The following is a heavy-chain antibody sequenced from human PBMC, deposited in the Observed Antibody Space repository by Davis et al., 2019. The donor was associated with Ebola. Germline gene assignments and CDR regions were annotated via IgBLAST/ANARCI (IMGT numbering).Heavy chain of an antibody. J-gene: IGHJ4*02. Sequence: ASVKVSCKASGYKFPSYYISWVRQAPGRGLEWIGWISAYNDNPHFARKFQGRLTMTTETSTTTSYMELRSLTSDDTAIYYCARHLRNSSEDYWSQGTLVTVSS. CDR3: ARHLRNSSEDY. CDR1: GYKFPSYY. V-gene: IGHV1-18*01. D-gene: IGHD3-10*01. CDR2: ISAYNDNP.